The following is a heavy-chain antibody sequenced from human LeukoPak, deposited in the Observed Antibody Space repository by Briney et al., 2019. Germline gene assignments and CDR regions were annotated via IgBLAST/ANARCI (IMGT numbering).Heavy chain of an antibody. V-gene: IGHV3-49*04. CDR3: SREGTTVTTWGYFDH. Sequence: GRSLRLSCTTSGFTFGDYDMSWVRQAPGKGLEWVGFIRRKRYGGTPEYAASVEGRFTISRDDSKSIVYLQMNSLKAEDTAMYYCSREGTTVTTWGYFDHWGQGTLVTVSS. D-gene: IGHD4-17*01. CDR1: GFTFGDYD. CDR2: IRRKRYGGTP. J-gene: IGHJ4*02.